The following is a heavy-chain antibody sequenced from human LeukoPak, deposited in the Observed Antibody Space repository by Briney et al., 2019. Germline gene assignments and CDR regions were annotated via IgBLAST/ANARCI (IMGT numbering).Heavy chain of an antibody. J-gene: IGHJ5*02. CDR3: ALRRLTSAQIIEDNWFDP. CDR2: TYYSGRT. D-gene: IGHD2/OR15-2a*01. CDR1: GGSVSSSGYS. V-gene: IGHV4-61*08. Sequence: SETLSLTCTVSGGSVSSSGYSWNWVRQPPGKTLEWIGYTYYSGRTNYNPSLKSRVTISLDTSKNQFSLRLTSVTAADTAVYYCALRRLTSAQIIEDNWFDPWGQGTLVTVSS.